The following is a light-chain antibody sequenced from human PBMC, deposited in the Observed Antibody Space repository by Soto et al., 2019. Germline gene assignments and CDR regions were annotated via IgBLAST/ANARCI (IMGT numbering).Light chain of an antibody. Sequence: EILMTQSPATLSVSLVARATISFRASQSISSNLAWYQQKTGQAPRLVIYNASNRASGSTDRFSGSGSGTAFTLTISRLEHEDFAVYYCHQYAYAPWTFGQGTKVDIK. CDR3: HQYAYAPWT. CDR1: QSISSN. V-gene: IGKV3D-15*02. J-gene: IGKJ1*01. CDR2: NAS.